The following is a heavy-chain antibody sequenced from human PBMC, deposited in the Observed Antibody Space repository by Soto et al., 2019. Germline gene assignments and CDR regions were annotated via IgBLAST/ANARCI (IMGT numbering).Heavy chain of an antibody. J-gene: IGHJ4*02. CDR1: GFTFSSYW. Sequence: EVQLVESGGGLVQPGGSLRLSCAASGFTFSSYWMSWVRQAPGKGLEWVANIKQDGSEKYYVDSVKGRFTISRDNAKNSLYLKMNSLRAEDTAVYSCARVRTPFKYYFDYWGQGTLVTVSS. CDR2: IKQDGSEK. V-gene: IGHV3-7*01. CDR3: ARVRTPFKYYFDY.